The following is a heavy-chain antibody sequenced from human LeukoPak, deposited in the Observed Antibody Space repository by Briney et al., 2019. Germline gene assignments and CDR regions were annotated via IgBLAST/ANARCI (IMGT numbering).Heavy chain of an antibody. D-gene: IGHD5-18*01. CDR2: INPNSGGT. CDR1: GYTFTGYY. J-gene: IGHJ4*02. CDR3: ARDRGYSYGYPNYYFDY. Sequence: GASVKVSCKASGYTFTGYYMHWVRQAPGQGREWMGWINPNSGGTNYAQKFQVRVTMTRDTSISTAYMELSRLRSDDTAVYYCARDRGYSYGYPNYYFDYWGQGTLVTVSS. V-gene: IGHV1-2*02.